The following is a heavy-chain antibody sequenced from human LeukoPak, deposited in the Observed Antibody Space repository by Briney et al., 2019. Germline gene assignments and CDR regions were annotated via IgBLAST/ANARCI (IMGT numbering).Heavy chain of an antibody. CDR3: AREGYYGSGSYYNEGWFDP. CDR1: GFTFSSYA. Sequence: WGSLRLSCAASGFTFSSYAMHWVRQAPGKGLEWVAVISYDGSNKYYADSVKGRFTISRDNSKNTLYLQMNSLRAEDTAAYYCAREGYYGSGSYYNEGWFDPWGQGTLVTVSS. J-gene: IGHJ5*02. CDR2: ISYDGSNK. D-gene: IGHD3-10*01. V-gene: IGHV3-30-3*01.